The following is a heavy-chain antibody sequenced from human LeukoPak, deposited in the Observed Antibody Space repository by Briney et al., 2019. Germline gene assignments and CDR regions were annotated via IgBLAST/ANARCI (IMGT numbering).Heavy chain of an antibody. V-gene: IGHV3-11*06. Sequence: PGGSLRLSCAASGFTFSDYYMSWIRQAPGKGLEWVSYISSSSSYTNADSVKGRFTISRDNAKSTLYLQMNSLRAEDTAVYYCARPVDTAMVTPLSLGYWGQGTLVTVSS. D-gene: IGHD5-18*01. J-gene: IGHJ4*02. CDR2: ISSSSSYT. CDR1: GFTFSDYY. CDR3: ARPVDTAMVTPLSLGY.